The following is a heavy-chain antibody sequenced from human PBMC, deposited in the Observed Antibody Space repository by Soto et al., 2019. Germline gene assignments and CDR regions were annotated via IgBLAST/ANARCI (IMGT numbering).Heavy chain of an antibody. CDR1: GGSISSSSYY. Sequence: SETLSLTCTVSGGSISSSSYYWGWIRQPPGKGLEWIGSIYYSGSTYYNPSLKSRVTISVDTSKNQFSLKLSSVTAADTAVYYCARDLSSSGWYYYYGMDVWGKGTTV. V-gene: IGHV4-39*02. CDR2: IYYSGST. CDR3: ARDLSSSGWYYYYGMDV. D-gene: IGHD6-19*01. J-gene: IGHJ6*04.